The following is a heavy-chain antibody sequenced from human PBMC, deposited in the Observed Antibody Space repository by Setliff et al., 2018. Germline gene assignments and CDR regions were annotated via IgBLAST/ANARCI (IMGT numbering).Heavy chain of an antibody. Sequence: PGGSLRLSCAASGFTFSSYAMSWVRQAPGKGLEWVSAISGSGGSTYYADSVKGRFTISRDNSKNTLYLQMNSLRAEDTAVYFCARIFLYGTSWYFDNWGQGTLVTVLL. J-gene: IGHJ4*02. V-gene: IGHV3-23*01. CDR1: GFTFSSYA. CDR2: ISGSGGST. CDR3: ARIFLYGTSWYFDN. D-gene: IGHD3-3*01.